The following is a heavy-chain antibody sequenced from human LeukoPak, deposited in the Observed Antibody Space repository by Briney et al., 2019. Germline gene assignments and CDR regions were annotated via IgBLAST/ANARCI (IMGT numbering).Heavy chain of an antibody. J-gene: IGHJ4*02. D-gene: IGHD3-22*01. Sequence: PSETLSLTCTVSGGSISSYYWSWIRQPPGKGLEWIGYIYYSGSTNYNPSLKSRVTISVDTSKNQFSLKLSSVTAADTAVYYCARAHYYDSSGYLSGFFFDYWGQGTLVTVSS. CDR1: GGSISSYY. CDR3: ARAHYYDSSGYLSGFFFDY. CDR2: IYYSGST. V-gene: IGHV4-59*12.